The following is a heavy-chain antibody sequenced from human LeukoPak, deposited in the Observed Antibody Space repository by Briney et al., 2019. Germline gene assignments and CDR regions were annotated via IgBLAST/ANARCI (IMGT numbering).Heavy chain of an antibody. V-gene: IGHV3-30*02. CDR1: GFTFSYYG. CDR3: AKDYYGSGSYYKFPLSYFDY. Sequence: GGSLRLSCAASGFTFSYYGFHWVRQAPGKGLEWVSFIRFDGHDKFYADSVKGRFTISRDNSKNTLYLQMNSLRAEDTAVYYCAKDYYGSGSYYKFPLSYFDYWGQGTLVTVSS. D-gene: IGHD3-10*01. CDR2: IRFDGHDK. J-gene: IGHJ4*02.